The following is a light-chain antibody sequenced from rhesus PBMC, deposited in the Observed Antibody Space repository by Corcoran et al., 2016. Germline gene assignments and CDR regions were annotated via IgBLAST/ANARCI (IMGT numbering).Light chain of an antibody. V-gene: IGKV1-69*01. CDR3: QQHDNSPYS. Sequence: DIQMTQSPSSLSASVGDRVTITCRASQGISNWLAWYQQRPGKAPKLLIYRASSLETGVPSRFSGSGSGTDFTLTITSLQPEDIATDYCQQHDNSPYSFGQGTKVEIK. CDR1: QGISNW. J-gene: IGKJ2*01. CDR2: RAS.